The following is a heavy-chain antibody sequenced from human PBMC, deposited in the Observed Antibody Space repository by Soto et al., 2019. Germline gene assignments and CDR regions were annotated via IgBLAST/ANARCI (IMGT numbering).Heavy chain of an antibody. D-gene: IGHD3-22*01. CDR2: IIPRFGTT. Sequence: QVQLVQSGAEVKKPGSSVKVSCKASGGTLRRYAISWVRQAPGRGLEWMGGIIPRFGTTSYAQTEKFKGSIRINADRNMITASMELSSLRSEDTAVYFCAVVDMSDNDAENYFYGMDVWGQVTTVIVSS. V-gene: IGHV1-69*06. J-gene: IGHJ6*02. CDR3: AVVDMSDNDAENYFYGMDV. CDR1: GGTLRRYA.